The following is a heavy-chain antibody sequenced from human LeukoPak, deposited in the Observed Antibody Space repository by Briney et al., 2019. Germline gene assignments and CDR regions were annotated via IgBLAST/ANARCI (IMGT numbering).Heavy chain of an antibody. J-gene: IGHJ4*02. CDR3: ARREQWLGSPIDS. V-gene: IGHV4-59*08. CDR1: GGSISSYY. D-gene: IGHD6-19*01. CDR2: IYYSGST. Sequence: SETLSLTCTVSGGSISSYYWSWIRQPPGKGLEWIGYIYYSGSTNYTPSLKSRVTISVDTSNNQSSLKLSSVTAADTAVYYCARREQWLGSPIDSWGQGTLVTVSS.